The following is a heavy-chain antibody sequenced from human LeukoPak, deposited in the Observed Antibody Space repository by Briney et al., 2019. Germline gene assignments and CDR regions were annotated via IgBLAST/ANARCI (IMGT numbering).Heavy chain of an antibody. D-gene: IGHD1-7*01. Sequence: PGGSLRLSCAASGFTFSSYSMNWVRQAPGKGLEWVSYISSSSSTIYYADSVKGRFTISRDNAKNSLYLQMNSLRAGDTAVYYCARVGYNWNYDAFDIWGQGTMVTVSS. CDR3: ARVGYNWNYDAFDI. CDR1: GFTFSSYS. CDR2: ISSSSSTI. J-gene: IGHJ3*02. V-gene: IGHV3-48*01.